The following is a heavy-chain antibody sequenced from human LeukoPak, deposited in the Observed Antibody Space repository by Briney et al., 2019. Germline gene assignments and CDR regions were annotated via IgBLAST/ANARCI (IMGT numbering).Heavy chain of an antibody. CDR2: IYSGGST. Sequence: GGSLRLSCAASGFTFSSYSMNWVRQAPGKGLEWVSIIYSGGSTYYADSVKGRFTISRDSSKNTLYLQMNSLRAEDTAVYYCARRGSGSSFFDYWGQGTLVTVSS. V-gene: IGHV3-66*01. CDR3: ARRGSGSSFFDY. CDR1: GFTFSSYS. J-gene: IGHJ4*02. D-gene: IGHD3-10*01.